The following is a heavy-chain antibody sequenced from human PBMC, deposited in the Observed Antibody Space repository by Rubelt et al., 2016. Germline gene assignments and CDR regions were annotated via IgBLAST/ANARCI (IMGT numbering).Heavy chain of an antibody. CDR3: ARHRPTYSMVATGAYYFDY. J-gene: IGHJ4*02. Sequence: GWIRQPPGKGLEWIGNTHFSGSTHFNPSLKSRVTMSVDTSQNQFSLKLSSVTAADTAVYYCARHRPTYSMVATGAYYFDYWGQGTLVTVSS. CDR2: THFSGST. V-gene: IGHV4-39*01. D-gene: IGHD5-12*01.